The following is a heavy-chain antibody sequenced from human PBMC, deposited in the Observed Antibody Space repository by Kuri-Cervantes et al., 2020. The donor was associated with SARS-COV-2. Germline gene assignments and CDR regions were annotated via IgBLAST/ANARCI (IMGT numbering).Heavy chain of an antibody. CDR3: AKDRGADQNAPAY. Sequence: GESLKISCAASGFTFSSYSMNWVRQAPGKGLDWVAFIRYDGNSKFYADSVKGRFTISRDNSRNTLFLQMSGLKSEDTSIYYCAKDRGADQNAPAYWGQGTLVTVSS. D-gene: IGHD1-26*01. V-gene: IGHV3-30*02. CDR1: GFTFSSYS. CDR2: IRYDGNSK. J-gene: IGHJ4*02.